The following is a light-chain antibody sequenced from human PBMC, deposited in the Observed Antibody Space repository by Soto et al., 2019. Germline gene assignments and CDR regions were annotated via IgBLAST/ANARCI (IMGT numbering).Light chain of an antibody. CDR2: AAS. J-gene: IGKJ1*01. Sequence: IQITPSPSSLSASIGARVTITRRASQGIRNDLGWYQQKPGKAPNLLIYAASSLQSGVPSRFSGSGSGTDFTLTISSLQPEDFATYYCLQDYNYPPTFGQGTKVDI. CDR3: LQDYNYPPT. V-gene: IGKV1-6*01. CDR1: QGIRND.